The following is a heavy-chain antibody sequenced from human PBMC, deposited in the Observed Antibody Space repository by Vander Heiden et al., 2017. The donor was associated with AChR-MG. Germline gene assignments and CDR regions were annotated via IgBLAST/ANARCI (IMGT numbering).Heavy chain of an antibody. CDR2: IIPIFGTA. CDR3: ARVETAMVTLAPFDY. D-gene: IGHD5-18*01. V-gene: IGHV1-69*06. Sequence: QVQLVQSGAAVKKPGSSVKVSCKASGGTSSSYAISWVRQAPGQGLEWMGGIIPIFGTANYAQKFQGRVTITADKSTSTAYMELSSLRSEDTAVYYCARVETAMVTLAPFDYWGQGTLVTVSS. CDR1: GGTSSSYA. J-gene: IGHJ4*02.